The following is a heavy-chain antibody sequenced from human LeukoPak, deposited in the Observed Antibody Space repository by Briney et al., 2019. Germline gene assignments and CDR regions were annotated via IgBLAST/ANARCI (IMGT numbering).Heavy chain of an antibody. Sequence: GGSLRLSCAASGFTFSSYAMSWVRQAPGKGLEWVSAISGSGGSTYYADSVKGRFTISRDNSKNTLYLQMNSLRAEDTAVYYCAKSMVRGVIPFDYWGQVTLVTVSS. D-gene: IGHD3-10*01. CDR2: ISGSGGST. CDR1: GFTFSSYA. J-gene: IGHJ4*02. V-gene: IGHV3-23*01. CDR3: AKSMVRGVIPFDY.